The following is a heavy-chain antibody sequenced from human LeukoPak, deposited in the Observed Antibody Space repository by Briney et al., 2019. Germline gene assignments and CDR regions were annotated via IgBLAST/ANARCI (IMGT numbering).Heavy chain of an antibody. V-gene: IGHV5-51*01. D-gene: IGHD3-10*01. Sequence: GESLKISCEGSGYRFTSYWIGWVRQMPGKGLEWMGIIYPGDSDTRYSPSFQGQITISADKSITTAYLQWSSLKASDTAIYYCARQGHYYGSAIYYNVRLFDYWGQGTLVTVSS. CDR3: ARQGHYYGSAIYYNVRLFDY. J-gene: IGHJ4*02. CDR1: GYRFTSYW. CDR2: IYPGDSDT.